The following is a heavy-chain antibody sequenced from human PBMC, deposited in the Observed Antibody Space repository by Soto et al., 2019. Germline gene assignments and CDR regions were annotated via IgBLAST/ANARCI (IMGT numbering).Heavy chain of an antibody. Sequence: SETLSLTCTVSGGSISSSSYYWGWIRQPPGKGLEWIGSIYYSGSTYYNPSLKSRVTISVDTSKNQFSLKLSSVTAADTAVYYCARLSRMKEKYCFDYWGQGTLVTVSS. CDR1: GGSISSSSYY. CDR3: ARLSRMKEKYCFDY. V-gene: IGHV4-39*01. D-gene: IGHD2-15*01. CDR2: IYYSGST. J-gene: IGHJ4*02.